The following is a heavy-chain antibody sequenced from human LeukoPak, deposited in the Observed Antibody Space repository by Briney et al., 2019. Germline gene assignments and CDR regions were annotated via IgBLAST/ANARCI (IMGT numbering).Heavy chain of an antibody. CDR3: ARDWRAMNAFDV. J-gene: IGHJ3*01. CDR2: INPDGSEN. D-gene: IGHD5-18*01. V-gene: IGHV3-7*01. Sequence: GGSLRLSCAATGFSFSSSWMTWVRQAPGKGLEWVAIINPDGSENGYGGSVRGRFTISRDNAKNSLYLDMNGLRAEDTAVYYCARDWRAMNAFDVWGQGTMVTVSS. CDR1: GFSFSSSW.